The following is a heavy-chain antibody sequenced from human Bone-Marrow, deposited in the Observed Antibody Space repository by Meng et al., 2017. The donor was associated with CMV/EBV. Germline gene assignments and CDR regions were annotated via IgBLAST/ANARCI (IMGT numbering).Heavy chain of an antibody. J-gene: IGHJ4*02. Sequence: GESLKISCKGSGYSFTSHWIGWVRQMPGRGLEWMGIIYPGDSDTRYNPSFRGQVIISVDKSISTAYLQWSSLKASDTAIYYCARVGDQNVVSFDYWGQGTLVTVSS. D-gene: IGHD2-2*01. CDR3: ARVGDQNVVSFDY. CDR2: IYPGDSDT. V-gene: IGHV5-51*01. CDR1: GYSFTSHW.